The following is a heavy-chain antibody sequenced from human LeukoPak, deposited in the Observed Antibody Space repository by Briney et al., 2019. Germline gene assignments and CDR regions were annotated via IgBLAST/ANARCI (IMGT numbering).Heavy chain of an antibody. J-gene: IGHJ4*02. D-gene: IGHD6-13*01. CDR2: ISYDGSNK. CDR3: AKDVIAAADTEGFDY. Sequence: PGRSLILSCAASGFTFSSYGMHWVRQAPGKGLERVAVISYDGSNKYYADSVKGRFTISRDNSKNTLYLQMNSLRAEDTAVYYCAKDVIAAADTEGFDYWGQGTLVTVSS. V-gene: IGHV3-30*18. CDR1: GFTFSSYG.